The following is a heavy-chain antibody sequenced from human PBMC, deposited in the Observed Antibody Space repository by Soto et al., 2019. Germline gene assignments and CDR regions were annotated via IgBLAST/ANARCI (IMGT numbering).Heavy chain of an antibody. J-gene: IGHJ6*02. Sequence: ASVKVSCKASGYTFTSYDINWVRQATGQGLEWMGWMNPNSGNTGYAQKFQGRVTMTRNTSISTAYMELSSLRSEDTAVYYCARAVWVRGVIIPGYYYYGMDVWGQGTTVTVSS. CDR2: MNPNSGNT. CDR1: GYTFTSYD. CDR3: ARAVWVRGVIIPGYYYYGMDV. D-gene: IGHD3-10*01. V-gene: IGHV1-8*01.